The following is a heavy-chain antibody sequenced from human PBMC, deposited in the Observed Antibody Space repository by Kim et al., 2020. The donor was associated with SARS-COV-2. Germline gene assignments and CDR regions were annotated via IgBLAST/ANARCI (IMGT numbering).Heavy chain of an antibody. D-gene: IGHD6-19*01. Sequence: TPALKSRVTISVDTSKNQFSLKLSSVTAADTAVYYCARGGWGWIYWYFDLWGRGTLVTVSS. J-gene: IGHJ2*01. CDR3: ARGGWGWIYWYFDL. V-gene: IGHV4-34*01.